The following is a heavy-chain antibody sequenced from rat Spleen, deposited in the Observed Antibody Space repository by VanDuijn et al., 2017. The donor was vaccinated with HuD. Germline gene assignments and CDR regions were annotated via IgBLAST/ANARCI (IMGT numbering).Heavy chain of an antibody. CDR3: ARETSYYFDY. CDR1: GFTFSDYD. D-gene: IGHD4-2*01. J-gene: IGHJ2*01. Sequence: EVQLVESGGGLVQPGRSLTLSCAASGFTFSDYDMAWVRQAPTKGLEWVAIISHSDSRTYYPDSVKGRFTISRDNVRDSLYLQMNSLKSEDTATYYCARETSYYFDYWGQGVMVTVSS. CDR2: ISHSDSRT. V-gene: IGHV5-7*01.